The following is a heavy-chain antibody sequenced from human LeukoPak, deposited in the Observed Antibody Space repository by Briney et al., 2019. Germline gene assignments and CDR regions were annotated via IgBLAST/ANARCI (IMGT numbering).Heavy chain of an antibody. CDR1: GFTFSSYA. V-gene: IGHV3-23*01. D-gene: IGHD3-9*01. J-gene: IGHJ4*02. Sequence: GGSLRLSCAASGFTFSSYAMSWVRQAPGKGLEWVSTISGSGGNTYYADSGKGRFTISRDNTKNTLYLQMNSLKAEDTAVYYCAKDREYYDILTGYNHYFDYWGQGTLVTVSS. CDR3: AKDREYYDILTGYNHYFDY. CDR2: ISGSGGNT.